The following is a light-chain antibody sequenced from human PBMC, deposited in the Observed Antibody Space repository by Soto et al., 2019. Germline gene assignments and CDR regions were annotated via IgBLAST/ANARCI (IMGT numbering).Light chain of an antibody. V-gene: IGKV1-39*01. Sequence: DIQMTQSPSSLSASVGDRITISCRASQSVSFYLNWYQQKPGKAPNLLIYAASTLQSGVPSRFSGSGSGTDFTLTISSLQPEDFAIYFCQQSYNMPRTFGQGTKVDIK. CDR2: AAS. CDR3: QQSYNMPRT. CDR1: QSVSFY. J-gene: IGKJ1*01.